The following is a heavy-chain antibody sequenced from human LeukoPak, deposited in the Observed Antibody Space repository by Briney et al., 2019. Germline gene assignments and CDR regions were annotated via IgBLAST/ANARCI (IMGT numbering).Heavy chain of an antibody. CDR2: IIPIFGTA. Sequence: ASVKVSCKASGGTFSSYAISWVRQAPGQGLEWMGGIIPIFGTANYAQKFQGRVTITADKSTSTAYMELSSLRSEDTAVYYCARDSDYSTGGGMDVWGQGTTVTVSS. V-gene: IGHV1-69*06. CDR3: ARDSDYSTGGGMDV. D-gene: IGHD4-11*01. J-gene: IGHJ6*02. CDR1: GGTFSSYA.